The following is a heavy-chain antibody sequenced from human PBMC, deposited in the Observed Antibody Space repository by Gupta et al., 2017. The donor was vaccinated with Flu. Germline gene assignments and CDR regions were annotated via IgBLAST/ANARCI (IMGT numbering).Heavy chain of an antibody. CDR3: ARGDDFRSGDFDY. CDR1: GFTFSSYS. CDR2: IAYDGNNK. D-gene: IGHD3-3*01. V-gene: IGHV3-30-3*01. J-gene: IGHJ4*02. Sequence: QVQLVESGGGVVQPGRSLRLSCAASGFTFSSYSVHWGRQAPGKGLEWMSVIAYDGNNKYYANSGKGRFTGSKDNSRNTLCLQMTSLEVADTAVYYCARGDDFRSGDFDYWGQGTLVTASS.